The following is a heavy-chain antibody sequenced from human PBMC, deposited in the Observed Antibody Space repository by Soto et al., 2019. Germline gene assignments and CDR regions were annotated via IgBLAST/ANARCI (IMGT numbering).Heavy chain of an antibody. V-gene: IGHV4-59*08. J-gene: IGHJ2*01. CDR2: LYNSEDT. D-gene: IGHD2-15*01. CDR3: VIHATDRHGNVEDWYVDR. Sequence: QVQLQESGPGLVRPSETLSLTCTVSAASIRSYYWTWIRQSPGKGLEWIGHLYNSEDTNYNPSLKSRVTMSVDTSKNQFSLKLRSVTAADTASYYCVIHATDRHGNVEDWYVDRWCRGPRVTVSS. CDR1: AASIRSYY.